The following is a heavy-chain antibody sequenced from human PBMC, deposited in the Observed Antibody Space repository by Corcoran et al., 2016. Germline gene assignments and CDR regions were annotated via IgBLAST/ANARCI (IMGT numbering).Heavy chain of an antibody. J-gene: IGHJ6*02. CDR1: GYTFTGYY. CDR3: AREDRGYYYRMDV. Sequence: QVQLVQSGAEVKKPGASVKVSCKASGYTFTGYYMHWVRQAPGQGLEWLGWINPNSGGTNYAQKCQGRVTMNRDTSISTAYMELRRLRSDDTDVYYCAREDRGYYYRMDVWGQVSTFTVSS. D-gene: IGHD3-10*01. CDR2: INPNSGGT. V-gene: IGHV1-2*02.